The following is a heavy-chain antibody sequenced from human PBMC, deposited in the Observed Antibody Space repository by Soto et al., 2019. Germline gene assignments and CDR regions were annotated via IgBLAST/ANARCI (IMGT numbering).Heavy chain of an antibody. CDR3: ARGLPLLWFGELLDKYYYYGMDV. Sequence: TSETLSLTCTVSGGSISGNYWSWIRQPPGKGLEWIGYIYYSGSTRYNPSLKSRATISADTSKNQISLRLSSVTAADTAVYYCARGLPLLWFGELLDKYYYYGMDVWGQGTTVTVSS. CDR2: IYYSGST. CDR1: GGSISGNY. V-gene: IGHV4-59*12. D-gene: IGHD3-10*01. J-gene: IGHJ6*02.